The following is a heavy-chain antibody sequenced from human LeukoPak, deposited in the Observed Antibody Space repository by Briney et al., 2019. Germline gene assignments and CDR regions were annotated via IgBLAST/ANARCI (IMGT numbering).Heavy chain of an antibody. V-gene: IGHV3-9*01. CDR1: GFTFDDYA. Sequence: GGSLRLSCAASGFTFDDYAMHWVRQAPGKGLEWVSGISWNSGSIGYADSVKGRFTISRDNAKNSLYLQMNSLRAEDTASYYCANGPHWGQGTLVTVSS. CDR2: ISWNSGSI. CDR3: ANGPH. J-gene: IGHJ4*02.